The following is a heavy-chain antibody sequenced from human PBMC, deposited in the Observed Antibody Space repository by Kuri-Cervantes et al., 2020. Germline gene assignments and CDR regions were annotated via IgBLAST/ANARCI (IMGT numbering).Heavy chain of an antibody. CDR1: GGSFRGYY. CDR3: VRGVASPNCFDP. V-gene: IGHV4-34*01. CDR2: INHSGST. D-gene: IGHD2-15*01. J-gene: IGHJ5*02. Sequence: ESLKIPCAVYGGSFRGYYWRWIRQPPGKGLAWIGEINHSGSTNYNPSLKSRVTISVDTSKNQFSLKLSSVTAADTAVYYCVRGVASPNCFDPWGQGTLVTVSS.